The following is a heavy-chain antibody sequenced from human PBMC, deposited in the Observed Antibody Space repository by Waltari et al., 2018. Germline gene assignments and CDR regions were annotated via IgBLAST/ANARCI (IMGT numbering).Heavy chain of an antibody. CDR1: GGSFSGYY. Sequence: QVQLQQWGAGLLKPSETLSLTCAVYGGSFSGYYWSWIRQPPGKGLEWIGEINHSGSTNYNPSLKSRVTISVDTSKNQFSLKLSSVTAADTAVYYCARGNMIGSGWSPYYYYYYYMDVWGKGTTVTVSS. D-gene: IGHD6-19*01. J-gene: IGHJ6*03. CDR2: INHSGST. V-gene: IGHV4-34*01. CDR3: ARGNMIGSGWSPYYYYYYYMDV.